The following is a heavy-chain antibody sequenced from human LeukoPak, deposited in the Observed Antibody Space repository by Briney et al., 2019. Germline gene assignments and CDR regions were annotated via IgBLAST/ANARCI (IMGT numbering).Heavy chain of an antibody. CDR1: GYTFTSYY. J-gene: IGHJ4*02. Sequence: ASVKVSCKASGYTFTSYYMHWVRQAPGQGLEWMGWINPNSGGTNYAQKFRGRVTMTRDTSISTAYMELSRLRSDDTAVYYCARAQIDYYDFWSGYYGYWGQGTLVTVSS. V-gene: IGHV1-2*02. CDR3: ARAQIDYYDFWSGYYGY. CDR2: INPNSGGT. D-gene: IGHD3-3*01.